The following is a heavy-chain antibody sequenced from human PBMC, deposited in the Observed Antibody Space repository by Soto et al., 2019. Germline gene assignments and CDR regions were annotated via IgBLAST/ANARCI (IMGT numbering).Heavy chain of an antibody. J-gene: IGHJ6*03. D-gene: IGHD3-3*01. CDR3: ARASGWSPRFLVCLFLSPASVDPNQYYYYYMDV. CDR1: GFTFSSYW. CDR2: IKQDGSEK. V-gene: IGHV3-7*01. Sequence: PGGSLRLSCADSGFTFSSYWMSWVRPAPGKGLERVTNIKQDGSEKYYVESVKGRFTISRDNAMNSLYLQMNSLRAEDTAVYYYARASGWSPRFLVCLFLSPASVDPNQYYYYYMDVWGKGTTVTVSS.